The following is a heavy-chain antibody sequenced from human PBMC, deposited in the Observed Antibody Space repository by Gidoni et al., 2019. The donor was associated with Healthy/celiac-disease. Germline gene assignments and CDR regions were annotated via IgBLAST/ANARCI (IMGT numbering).Heavy chain of an antibody. Sequence: QVQLGESGGGVVQPGRSVRLAGGAYGCSGRRYGEQGGRQATGKGLEWVAVISYDGSNKYYADSVKGRFTISRDNSKNTLYLQMNSLRAEDTAVYYCAKDLLRIVGATGAYYYYGMDVWCQGTTVTVSS. J-gene: IGHJ6*02. V-gene: IGHV3-30*18. D-gene: IGHD1-26*01. CDR1: GCSGRRYG. CDR2: ISYDGSNK. CDR3: AKDLLRIVGATGAYYYYGMDV.